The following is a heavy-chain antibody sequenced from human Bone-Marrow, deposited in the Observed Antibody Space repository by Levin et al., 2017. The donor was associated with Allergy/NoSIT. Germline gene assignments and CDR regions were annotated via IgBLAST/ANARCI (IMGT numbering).Heavy chain of an antibody. CDR3: ARDLGTYCTDGSCFSDY. Sequence: GGSLRLSCEASGFMFSSYWMTWVRQAPGQGLEWVGNIKSDGSEEYYVDSLRGRFTISRDNTRNSVFLQMNNLRTEDTAVYYCARDLGTYCTDGSCFSDYWGQGILVTVSS. D-gene: IGHD2-15*01. J-gene: IGHJ4*01. V-gene: IGHV3-7*01. CDR1: GFMFSSYW. CDR2: IKSDGSEE.